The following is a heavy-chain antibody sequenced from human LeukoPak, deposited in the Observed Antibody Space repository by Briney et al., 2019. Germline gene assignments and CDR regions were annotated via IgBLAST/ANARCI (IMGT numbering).Heavy chain of an antibody. D-gene: IGHD6-13*01. CDR1: GFTFSSYA. J-gene: IGHJ4*02. V-gene: IGHV3-23*01. CDR3: AKVPRWGAAAGTIDY. Sequence: GGSLRLSCAVSGFTFSSYAMSWVRQAPGKGLEWVSGLSGSGDRIYYADSVKGRFTISRDNSKNTLYLQMNSLRAEDTAVYYCAKVPRWGAAAGTIDYWGQGTLVTVSS. CDR2: LSGSGDRI.